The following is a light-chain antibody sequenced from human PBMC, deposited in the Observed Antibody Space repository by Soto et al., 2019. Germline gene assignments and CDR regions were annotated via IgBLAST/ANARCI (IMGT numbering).Light chain of an antibody. CDR2: DVS. Sequence: QSALTQPRSVSGSPGQSVTISCTGTSSDVGGYNYVSWYQQHPGKAPKLMIYDVSTRPSGVPDRFSGSKSGNTASLTVSGLQAEDEADYYCSSYGGSKVFGGGTKLTVL. CDR3: SSYGGSKV. J-gene: IGLJ2*01. V-gene: IGLV2-11*01. CDR1: SSDVGGYNY.